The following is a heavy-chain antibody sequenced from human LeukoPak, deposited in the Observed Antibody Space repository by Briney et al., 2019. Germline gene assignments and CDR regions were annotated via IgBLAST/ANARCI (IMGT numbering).Heavy chain of an antibody. CDR1: GYSFTTHW. Sequence: GESLKISCQGSGYSFTTHWIGWVRQMPGKGLEWMGIIYPGDSNTRYSPSFQGQVTISADKSINTAYLQWSSLKASDTAMYYCARHLWGSYYNEGDAFDIWGQGTMLTVSS. V-gene: IGHV5-51*01. CDR2: IYPGDSNT. J-gene: IGHJ3*02. D-gene: IGHD3-10*01. CDR3: ARHLWGSYYNEGDAFDI.